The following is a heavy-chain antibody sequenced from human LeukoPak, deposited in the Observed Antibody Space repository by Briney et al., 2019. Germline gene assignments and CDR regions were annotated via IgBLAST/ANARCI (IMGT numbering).Heavy chain of an antibody. CDR2: MNPNSGNT. CDR1: GYTFTSYD. J-gene: IGHJ4*02. D-gene: IGHD5-18*01. V-gene: IGHV1-8*01. Sequence: GPVQFSCQASGYTFTSYDINWVRQATGQGLEWMGWMNPNSGNTGYAQKFQGRVTMTRNTSISTAYMELSSLRSEDTAGYYGARGRWVDTARGDFDTGAREPWSPSPQ. CDR3: ARGRWVDTARGDFDT.